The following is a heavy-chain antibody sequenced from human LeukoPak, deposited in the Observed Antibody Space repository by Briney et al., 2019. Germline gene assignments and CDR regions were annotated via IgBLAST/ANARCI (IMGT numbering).Heavy chain of an antibody. V-gene: IGHV1-58*01. CDR3: AADLLGAAAYY. CDR1: GFTFTSSA. Sequence: GTSVKVSCKASGFTFTSSAVQWVRQARGQRLEWIGWIVVGSGNTHYAQNFQERVTITRDMSSSTAYMELSSLGSGDTAVYYCAADLLGAAAYYWGQGTLVTVSS. D-gene: IGHD6-13*01. J-gene: IGHJ4*02. CDR2: IVVGSGNT.